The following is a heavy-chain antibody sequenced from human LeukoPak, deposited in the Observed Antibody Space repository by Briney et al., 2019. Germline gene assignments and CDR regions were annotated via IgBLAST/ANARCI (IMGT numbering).Heavy chain of an antibody. CDR3: ATAAGGRTLEFEH. CDR2: IGGSGDTT. J-gene: IGHJ5*02. CDR1: GFTFSTSA. D-gene: IGHD4-23*01. V-gene: IGHV3-23*01. Sequence: PGGSLRLSCAASGFTFSTSAMNWVRQAPGKGLEWVSVIGGSGDTTYYADSVRGRFTISRDNFKNTLYLQMSSLRDDDTAVYYCATAAGGRTLEFEHWGQGTLVTVSS.